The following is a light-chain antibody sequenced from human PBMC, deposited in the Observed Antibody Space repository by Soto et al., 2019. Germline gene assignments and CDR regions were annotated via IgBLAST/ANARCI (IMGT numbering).Light chain of an antibody. CDR3: QQYYSTPIT. CDR2: WAS. Sequence: DIVMTQSHASLPVSLREMAIINFKSSHTIFYSPNNYTSLAWYQQKPGQPPKLLIYWASTRESGVPDRFRGSGSGTDFTLTIDSLQAEDVAVYYCQQYYSTPITFGQGTRLEIK. CDR1: HTIFYSPNNYTS. V-gene: IGKV4-1*01. J-gene: IGKJ5*01.